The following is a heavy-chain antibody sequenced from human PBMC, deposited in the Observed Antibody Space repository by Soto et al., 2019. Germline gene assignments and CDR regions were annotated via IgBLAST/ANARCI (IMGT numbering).Heavy chain of an antibody. CDR3: ARGEDYYGSGRSYYFDY. J-gene: IGHJ4*02. CDR1: GGSFSGYY. CDR2: INHSGST. Sequence: LSLTCAVCGGSFSGYYWSWIRQPPGKGLEWIGEINHSGSTNYNPSLKSRVTISVDTSKNQFSLKLSSVTAADTAVYYCARGEDYYGSGRSYYFDYWGQGTLVTVSS. D-gene: IGHD3-10*01. V-gene: IGHV4-34*01.